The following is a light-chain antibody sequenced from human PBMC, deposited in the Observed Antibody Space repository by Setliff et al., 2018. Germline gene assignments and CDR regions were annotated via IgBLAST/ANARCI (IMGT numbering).Light chain of an antibody. CDR3: TSVSFYGTGDV. J-gene: IGLJ1*01. V-gene: IGLV2-14*03. CDR2: NVN. CDR1: SSDIGHFDF. Sequence: QSALAQPASVSGSPGQSITISCRGTSSDIGHFDFVFWYQQHPGKGPKLIIYNVNKRPSWVSNRFSASKSGNTASLTISGLQAEDEADYYCTSVSFYGTGDVFGTGTKVTVL.